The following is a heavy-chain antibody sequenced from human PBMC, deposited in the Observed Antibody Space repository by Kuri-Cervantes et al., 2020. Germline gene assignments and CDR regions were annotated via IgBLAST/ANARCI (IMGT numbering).Heavy chain of an antibody. CDR3: ARDGMTWAQITSYYYYMDV. CDR1: GFTFSSYS. J-gene: IGHJ6*03. V-gene: IGHV3-21*01. Sequence: GESLKISCAASGFTFSSYSMNWVRQAPGKGLEWVSSISSSSSYIYYADSVKGRFTISRDNSKNTLYLQMNSLRAEDTAVYYCARDGMTWAQITSYYYYMDVWGKGTTVTISS. D-gene: IGHD3-16*01. CDR2: ISSSSSYI.